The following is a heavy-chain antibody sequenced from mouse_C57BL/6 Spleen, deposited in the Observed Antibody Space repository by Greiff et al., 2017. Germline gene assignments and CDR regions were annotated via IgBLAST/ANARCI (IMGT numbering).Heavy chain of an antibody. V-gene: IGHV3-6*01. CDR1: GYSITSGYY. CDR2: ISYDGSN. Sequence: VQLKESGPGLVKPSQSLSLTCSVTGYSITSGYYWNWIRQFPGNKLEWMGYISYDGSNNYNPSLKNRISITRDTSKNQFFLKLNSVTTEDTATYYWARVRYYGSSGRYFDVWGTGTTVTVSS. D-gene: IGHD1-1*01. J-gene: IGHJ1*03. CDR3: ARVRYYGSSGRYFDV.